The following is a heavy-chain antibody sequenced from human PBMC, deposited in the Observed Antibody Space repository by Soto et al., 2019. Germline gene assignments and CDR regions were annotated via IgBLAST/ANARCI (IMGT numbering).Heavy chain of an antibody. CDR2: ISGSGGST. CDR1: GLTFSSYA. Sequence: EVQLLESGGGLVQPGGSLRLSCEASGLTFSSYAMSWVRQAQGKGLEWVSAISGSGGSTYYADSVKGRFTISRDNAKNTLYLQMNSLRAEDTAVYYWAKPIAVASFDAFDIWGQGTMVTVSS. CDR3: AKPIAVASFDAFDI. V-gene: IGHV3-23*01. J-gene: IGHJ3*02. D-gene: IGHD6-19*01.